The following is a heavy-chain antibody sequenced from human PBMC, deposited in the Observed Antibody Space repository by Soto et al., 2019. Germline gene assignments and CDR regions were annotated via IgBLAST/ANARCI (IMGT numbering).Heavy chain of an antibody. CDR1: GYIFMNFA. V-gene: IGHV1-3*01. Sequence: QAQLVQSGAEVRKPGASVKVSCKASGYIFMNFALHWVRQAPGQRFEWMGWINAGNGKTEYSQKFQGRITIIRDTSASTAYMELSDLRSEDTAVYFCARVPRYSFEMVQVPGVMFEDWFDPWGQGTLVTVSS. D-gene: IGHD2-2*01. CDR3: ARVPRYSFEMVQVPGVMFEDWFDP. CDR2: INAGNGKT. J-gene: IGHJ5*02.